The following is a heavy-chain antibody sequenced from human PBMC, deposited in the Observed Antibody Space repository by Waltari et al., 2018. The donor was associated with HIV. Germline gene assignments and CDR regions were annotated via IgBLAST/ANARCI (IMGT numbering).Heavy chain of an antibody. D-gene: IGHD1-1*01. J-gene: IGHJ6*02. V-gene: IGHV4-39*01. CDR1: GGSISSRSYY. Sequence: QQQLQASGTGLVKPSEILSITCTVSGGSISSRSYYWPWLRQSPWKGLEWIGSLFHSGSTYYSPSLRSRATISGDMSANRFSLKLTSVTATDTAVYFCARHCLQKGWLPQLKYYYGMDVWGQGTTVIVSS. CDR2: LFHSGST. CDR3: ARHCLQKGWLPQLKYYYGMDV.